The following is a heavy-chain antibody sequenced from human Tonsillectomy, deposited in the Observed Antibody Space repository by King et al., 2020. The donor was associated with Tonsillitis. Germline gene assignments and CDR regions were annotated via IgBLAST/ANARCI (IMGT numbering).Heavy chain of an antibody. CDR1: GFTFDDYA. V-gene: IGHV3-9*01. CDR3: AKDNDAGDYYGMDV. CDR2: ISWNSGSI. J-gene: IGHJ6*02. D-gene: IGHD7-27*01. Sequence: VQLVESGGGLVQPGRSLRLSCAASGFTFDDYAMHWVRQAPGKGLEWVSGISWNSGSIGYADSVKGRFTISRDNAKNSLYLQMNSLRAEDTALYYCAKDNDAGDYYGMDVWGQGTTVTVSS.